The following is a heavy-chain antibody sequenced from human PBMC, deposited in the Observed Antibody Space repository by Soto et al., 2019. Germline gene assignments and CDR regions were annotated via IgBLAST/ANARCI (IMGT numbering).Heavy chain of an antibody. CDR3: ARESLHYWYFDL. Sequence: ASVKVSCKASGYTFTSYAMHWVRQAPGQRLEWMGWINAGNGNTKYPQKFQGRVTITRDTSASTAYMELSSLRSEDTAVYYCARESLHYWYFDLWGRGTLVTVSS. CDR2: INAGNGNT. V-gene: IGHV1-3*01. J-gene: IGHJ2*01. CDR1: GYTFTSYA.